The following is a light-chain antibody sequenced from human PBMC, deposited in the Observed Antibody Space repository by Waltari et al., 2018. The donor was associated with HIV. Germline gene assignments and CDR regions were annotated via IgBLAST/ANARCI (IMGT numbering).Light chain of an antibody. Sequence: QSVLTQPPSASGTPGQRVTISCSGSSSNIGSNTVTWYQQLPGKAPKLLIYSNNQRPSGVPDRFSGSKSGTSASLAISGLQSEDEADYYCAAWDDSLNGYVFGTGTKVTVL. CDR3: AAWDDSLNGYV. CDR2: SNN. CDR1: SSNIGSNT. J-gene: IGLJ1*01. V-gene: IGLV1-44*01.